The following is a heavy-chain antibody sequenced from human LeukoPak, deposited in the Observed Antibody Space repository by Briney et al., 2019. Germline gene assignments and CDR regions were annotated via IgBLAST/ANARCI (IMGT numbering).Heavy chain of an antibody. CDR2: INHSVST. Sequence: SETLSLTCAVYGGSFSGYYWSWIRQPPGKGLEWIGEINHSVSTNYNPSLKSRVTISVDTSKNQFSLKLSSVTAADTAVYYCARTGRGYDFWSGRPNWFDPWGQGTLVTVSS. V-gene: IGHV4-34*01. D-gene: IGHD3-3*01. CDR1: GGSFSGYY. CDR3: ARTGRGYDFWSGRPNWFDP. J-gene: IGHJ5*02.